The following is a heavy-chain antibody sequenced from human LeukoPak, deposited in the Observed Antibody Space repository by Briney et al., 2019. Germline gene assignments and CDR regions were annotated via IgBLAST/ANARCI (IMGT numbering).Heavy chain of an antibody. Sequence: GGSLRLSCAASGITFSNFDVNWVRQAPGKGLEWVSYISSSGMTKYYADSVEGRFTSSRDNAKKSVYLQMDSLRAEDTAVYYCARVLWSQGGLADNFDIWGQGTMVTVSS. CDR2: ISSSGMTK. CDR1: GITFSNFD. CDR3: ARVLWSQGGLADNFDI. D-gene: IGHD2-21*01. V-gene: IGHV3-48*03. J-gene: IGHJ3*02.